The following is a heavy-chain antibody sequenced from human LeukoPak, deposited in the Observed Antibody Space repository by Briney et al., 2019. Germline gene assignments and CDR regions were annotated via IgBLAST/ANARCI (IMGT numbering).Heavy chain of an antibody. CDR3: ARDPRGYDILTGYYTVWFDP. V-gene: IGHV4-39*07. CDR1: GGSISSGSYY. CDR2: IYYSGST. D-gene: IGHD3-9*01. Sequence: PSETLSLTCTVSGGSISSGSYYWGWIRQPPGKGLEWIGSIYYSGSTYYNPSLKSRVTISVDTSKNQFSLKLSSVTAADTAVYYCARDPRGYDILTGYYTVWFDPWGQGTLVTVSS. J-gene: IGHJ5*02.